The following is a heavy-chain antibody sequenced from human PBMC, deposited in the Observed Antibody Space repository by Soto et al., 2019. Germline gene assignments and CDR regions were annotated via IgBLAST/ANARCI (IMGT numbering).Heavy chain of an antibody. J-gene: IGHJ6*02. CDR3: ARDRRELVTIFGVVIIHYGMDV. Sequence: ASVKVSCKASGGTFSTYGISWVRQAPGQGLEWMGWINPNSGTTNYAQKFQGRVTMTGDTSTSTAYMELSRLRSDDTAVYYCARDRRELVTIFGVVIIHYGMDVWGQGTTVTVSS. CDR2: INPNSGTT. V-gene: IGHV1-2*02. CDR1: GGTFSTYG. D-gene: IGHD3-3*01.